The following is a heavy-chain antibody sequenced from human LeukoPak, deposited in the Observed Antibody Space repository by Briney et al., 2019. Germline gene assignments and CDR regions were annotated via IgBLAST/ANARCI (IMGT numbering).Heavy chain of an antibody. CDR2: ISGDGGST. CDR3: AKLFFDSSGYPPSDY. D-gene: IGHD3-22*01. J-gene: IGHJ4*02. V-gene: IGHV3-43*02. CDR1: GFTFDDYA. Sequence: GGSLRLSCAASGFTFDDYAMPWVRQAPGKGLEWVSLISGDGGSTYYADSVKGRFTISRDNSKNSLYLQMNSLRTEDTALYYCAKLFFDSSGYPPSDYWGQGTLVTVSS.